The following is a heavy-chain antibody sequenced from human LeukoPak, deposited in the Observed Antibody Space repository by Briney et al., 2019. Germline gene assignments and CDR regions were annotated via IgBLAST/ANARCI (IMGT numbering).Heavy chain of an antibody. Sequence: GGSLRLSCAASGFTFSSYAMSWVRQAPGKGREWVSGISGSGSSTYYADSVKGRFTISRDNAKNSLYLQMNSLRAEDTAVYYCAREDGTVAGTDYYGMDVWGQGTTVTVSS. D-gene: IGHD6-19*01. CDR2: ISGSGSST. CDR1: GFTFSSYA. CDR3: AREDGTVAGTDYYGMDV. V-gene: IGHV3-23*01. J-gene: IGHJ6*02.